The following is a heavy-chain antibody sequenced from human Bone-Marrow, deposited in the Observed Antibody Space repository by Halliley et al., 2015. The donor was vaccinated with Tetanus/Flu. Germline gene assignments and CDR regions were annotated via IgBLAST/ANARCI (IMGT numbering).Heavy chain of an antibody. D-gene: IGHD3-22*01. J-gene: IGHJ4*02. CDR2: IYYSGST. CDR1: GGSISSTSYY. CDR3: ASLDYDSRAYYYSFDY. Sequence: LRLSCTVSGGSISSTSYYWGWIRQPPGKGLEWIGHIYYSGSTYYNPSLKSRLTISVDTSKNQFSLKLSSVTAADTAVYYCASLDYDSRAYYYSFDYWGEGTLVTVSS. V-gene: IGHV4-39*01.